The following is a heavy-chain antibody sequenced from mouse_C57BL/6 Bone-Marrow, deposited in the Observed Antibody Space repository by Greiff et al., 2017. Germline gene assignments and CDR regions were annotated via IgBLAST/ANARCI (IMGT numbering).Heavy chain of an antibody. CDR1: GFTFSSYT. CDR3: SRQVTTVLATKYFDV. CDR2: ISGGGGHT. V-gene: IGHV5-9*01. Sequence: EVQGVESGGGLVKPGGSLKLSCAASGFTFSSYTMSWVRQTPGKRLQWVAAISGGGGHTYYPDSVKGRFTISRDNDKNILYLQMSSLRSEDTALYYCSRQVTTVLATKYFDVWGTGTTVTVSS. J-gene: IGHJ1*03. D-gene: IGHD1-1*01.